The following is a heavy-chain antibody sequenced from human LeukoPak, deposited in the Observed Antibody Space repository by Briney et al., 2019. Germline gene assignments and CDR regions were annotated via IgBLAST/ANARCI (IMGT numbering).Heavy chain of an antibody. J-gene: IGHJ4*02. CDR1: GYTFTGYY. D-gene: IGHD3-22*01. CDR2: INPNSGGT. Sequence: ASVKVSCKASGYTFTGYYMHWVRQAPGQGLAWMGWINPNSGGTNYAQKFQGRVTMTRDTSISTAYMELSRLRSDDTAVYYCARGPNYYDSSGYFPYWGQGTLVTVSS. V-gene: IGHV1-2*02. CDR3: ARGPNYYDSSGYFPY.